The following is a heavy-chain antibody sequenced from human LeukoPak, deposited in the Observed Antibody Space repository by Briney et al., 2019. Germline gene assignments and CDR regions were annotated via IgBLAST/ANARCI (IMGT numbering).Heavy chain of an antibody. CDR2: IWYDASNI. Sequence: QPGRSLRLSCAPAGFTFSNYGMHWVRQLPGKWREWVAFIWYDASNINYADSGKAPSTISRDNSKTMLYLQGSSLGAEDTAVYYCATYGSGTLFDSWGQGTLVTVSS. CDR3: ATYGSGTLFDS. J-gene: IGHJ4*02. V-gene: IGHV3-33*01. CDR1: GFTFSNYG. D-gene: IGHD3-10*01.